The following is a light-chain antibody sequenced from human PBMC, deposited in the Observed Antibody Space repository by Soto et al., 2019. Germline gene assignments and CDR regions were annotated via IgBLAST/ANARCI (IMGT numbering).Light chain of an antibody. J-gene: IGLJ1*01. Sequence: QSALTQPPSASGSPGQSVTISCTGTSSDVGAYNYVSWYQQHPGKAPKLMIYDVSERPSGVPDRFSGSKSGNTASLTISGLQAEDEADYYCCSYAGSFYVFGTGTKLTVL. CDR1: SSDVGAYNY. CDR2: DVS. V-gene: IGLV2-8*01. CDR3: CSYAGSFYV.